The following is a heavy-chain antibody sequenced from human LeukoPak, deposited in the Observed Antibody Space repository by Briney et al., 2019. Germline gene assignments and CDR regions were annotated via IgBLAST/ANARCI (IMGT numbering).Heavy chain of an antibody. CDR3: ARNKVGARTFDI. D-gene: IGHD1-26*01. CDR1: GYMFTTYY. Sequence: ASVKVSCKTSGYMFTTYYPHWVRQAPGQGLEWMGWINPHSGGTNYAQKFQGRVTMTRDTDISTVYMELSSLRSDDTAVYYCARNKVGARTFDIWGQGTMVTVSS. V-gene: IGHV1-2*02. CDR2: INPHSGGT. J-gene: IGHJ3*02.